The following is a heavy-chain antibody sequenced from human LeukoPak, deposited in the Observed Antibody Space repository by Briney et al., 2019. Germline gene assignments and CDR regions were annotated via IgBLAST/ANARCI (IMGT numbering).Heavy chain of an antibody. CDR3: TRDGAADGLFAGY. CDR1: GYTFTQYG. D-gene: IGHD3-10*02. Sequence: ASVKVSCKASGYTFTQYGITWVRQAPGQGLEWMGWISAYNGNTKYAENLQGRVTMTTDTSTSTAYMELRSLTSDDTAFYYCTRDGAADGLFAGYWGQGTLVTVSS. V-gene: IGHV1-18*01. J-gene: IGHJ4*02. CDR2: ISAYNGNT.